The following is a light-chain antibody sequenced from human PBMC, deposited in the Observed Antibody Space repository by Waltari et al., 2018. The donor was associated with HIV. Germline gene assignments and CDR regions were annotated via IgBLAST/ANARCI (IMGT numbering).Light chain of an antibody. CDR1: QSVLYSSNNKNY. V-gene: IGKV4-1*01. Sequence: DIVMTQSPDSLVVSLGERGTINCKSSQSVLYSSNNKNYLAWYQQKPGQPPKLLIYWASTRESGVPDLFSGSGSGTDFTLTISSLQAEDVAVYYCQQYYSTPLTFGGGTKVEIK. CDR3: QQYYSTPLT. CDR2: WAS. J-gene: IGKJ4*01.